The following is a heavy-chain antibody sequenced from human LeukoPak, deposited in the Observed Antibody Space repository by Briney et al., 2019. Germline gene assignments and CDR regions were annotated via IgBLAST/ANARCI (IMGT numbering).Heavy chain of an antibody. CDR1: GFTFSSYE. D-gene: IGHD1-26*01. CDR2: ISSSGSTI. CDR3: ARGGEVGAKSQ. J-gene: IGHJ4*02. V-gene: IGHV3-48*03. Sequence: HTGGSLRLSCAASGFTFSSYEMNWVRQAPGKGLEWVSYISSSGSTIYYADSVKGRFTISRDNAKNSLYLQMNSLRAEDTAVYYCARGGEVGAKSQWGQGTLVTVSS.